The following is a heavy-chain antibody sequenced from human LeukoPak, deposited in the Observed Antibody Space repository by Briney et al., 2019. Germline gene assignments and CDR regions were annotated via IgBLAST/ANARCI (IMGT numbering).Heavy chain of an antibody. CDR2: IYTSGST. J-gene: IGHJ4*02. Sequence: SETLSLTCTVSGGSLTSGSYYWTWIRQPAGKGLEWIGRIYTSGSTNYNPSLKSRVTISLDTSKNQFSLKLSSVTAADTAVYYCARQASSCTDYWGQGTLVTVSS. CDR3: ARQASSCTDY. V-gene: IGHV4-61*02. CDR1: GGSLTSGSYY.